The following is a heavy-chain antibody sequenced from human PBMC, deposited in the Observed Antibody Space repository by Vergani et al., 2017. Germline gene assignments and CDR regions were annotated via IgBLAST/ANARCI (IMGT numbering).Heavy chain of an antibody. CDR1: GGTFSSYA. Sequence: QVQLVQSGAEVKKPGSSVKVSCKASGGTFSSYAISWVRQAPGQGLEWMGRIIPIFGTANYEQKFQGRVTITADESTSTDYMELSSLRSEDTAVYYCARSVLLLFKEWLPREGGFDPWGQGTLVTVSS. J-gene: IGHJ5*02. CDR2: IIPIFGTA. V-gene: IGHV1-69*18. CDR3: ARSVLLLFKEWLPREGGFDP. D-gene: IGHD3-3*01.